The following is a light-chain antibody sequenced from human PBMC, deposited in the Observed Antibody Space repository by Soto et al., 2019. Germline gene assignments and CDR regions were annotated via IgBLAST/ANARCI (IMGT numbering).Light chain of an antibody. Sequence: EIVMTQSPATLSVSPGERATLSCRAGQSVSSNLAWYQQKPGQAPRLLIYGASTRATAIPARFSGSGSGTEFTLTISSLQSEDFAAYYCQQYNSWPPITFGQGTRLEIK. CDR2: GAS. J-gene: IGKJ5*01. CDR1: QSVSSN. V-gene: IGKV3-15*01. CDR3: QQYNSWPPIT.